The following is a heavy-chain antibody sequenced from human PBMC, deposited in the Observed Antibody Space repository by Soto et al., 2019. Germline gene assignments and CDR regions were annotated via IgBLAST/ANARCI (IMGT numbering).Heavy chain of an antibody. CDR2: ISGSGGST. Sequence: EVQLLESGGGLVQPGGSLRLSCAASGFTFSSYAMSWVRQAPGKGLEWVSAISGSGGSTYYADSVKGRFTISRDNSKNTLYPQMNSLRAEDTAVYYCAKSGYSSGWYREIYYLDYWGQGTLVTVSS. D-gene: IGHD6-19*01. V-gene: IGHV3-23*01. CDR1: GFTFSSYA. J-gene: IGHJ4*02. CDR3: AKSGYSSGWYREIYYLDY.